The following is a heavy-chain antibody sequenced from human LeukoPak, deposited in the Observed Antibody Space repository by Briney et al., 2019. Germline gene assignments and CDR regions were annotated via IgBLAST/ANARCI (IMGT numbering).Heavy chain of an antibody. CDR2: LYYGGST. CDR1: GGSITSDY. Sequence: PSETLSLTCLVSGGSITSDYWIWIRQPPGKGLEWVGYLYYGGSTDYNPSLRSRVTTSVDTSKSHFSLNLKSVTAADTAMYSCARGQALIPRVWFDTWGQGSLVIVSS. CDR3: ARGQALIPRVWFDT. J-gene: IGHJ5*02. V-gene: IGHV4-59*01.